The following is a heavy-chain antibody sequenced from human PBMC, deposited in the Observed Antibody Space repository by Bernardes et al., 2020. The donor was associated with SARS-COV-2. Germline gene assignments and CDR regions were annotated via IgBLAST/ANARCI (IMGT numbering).Heavy chain of an antibody. CDR2: VSATGITT. D-gene: IGHD3-3*01. Sequence: GGSLRLSCAASGFTFSSYALSWVRQAPGKGLEWVSVVSATGITTFYTDSVKGRFTISRDNSKNTLYLQMNSLRVEDAAVYYCARGEAVTILGVPIRGRWYFDLWGRGTQVSVSS. CDR1: GFTFSSYA. J-gene: IGHJ2*01. CDR3: ARGEAVTILGVPIRGRWYFDL. V-gene: IGHV3-23*01.